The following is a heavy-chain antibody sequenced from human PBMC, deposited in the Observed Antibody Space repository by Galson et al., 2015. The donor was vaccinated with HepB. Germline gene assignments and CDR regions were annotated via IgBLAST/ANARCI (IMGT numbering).Heavy chain of an antibody. V-gene: IGHV1-18*01. Sequence: SVKVSCKASGYTFTSYGISWVRQAPGQGLEWMGWISAYNGKINYAEKFQGRVTMTTDTSTSTAYMELRSLRADDTAVYYCARDGFQEWDGLEYLWYYMDVGGKGTTVTVSS. CDR1: GYTFTSYG. CDR3: ARDGFQEWDGLEYLWYYMDV. J-gene: IGHJ6*03. D-gene: IGHD2-8*02. CDR2: ISAYNGKI.